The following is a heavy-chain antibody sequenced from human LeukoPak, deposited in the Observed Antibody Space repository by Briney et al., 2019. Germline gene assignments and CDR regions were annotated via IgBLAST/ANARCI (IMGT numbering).Heavy chain of an antibody. D-gene: IGHD1-26*01. J-gene: IGHJ4*02. CDR1: GGSISSGGYS. CDR3: ARGAKWEPFDY. Sequence: PSQTLSLTCAVSGGSISSGGYSWSWIQQPPGKGLEWIGYIYHSGSTYYNPSLKSRVTISVDRSKNQFSLKLSSVTAADTAVYYCARGAKWEPFDYWGQGTLVTVSS. CDR2: IYHSGST. V-gene: IGHV4-30-2*01.